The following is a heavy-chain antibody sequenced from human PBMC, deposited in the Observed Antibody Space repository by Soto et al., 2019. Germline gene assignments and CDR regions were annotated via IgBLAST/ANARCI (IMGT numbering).Heavy chain of an antibody. J-gene: IGHJ6*02. Sequence: ASVKVSCKASGYTFTSYDINWVRQATGQGLGWMGWMNPNSGNTGYAQKFQGRVTMTRNTSINTAYMELSSLRSEDTAVYYCARGGIVVVPAAISHGMDVWGQGTTVTVSS. D-gene: IGHD2-2*02. CDR1: GYTFTSYD. CDR3: ARGGIVVVPAAISHGMDV. V-gene: IGHV1-8*01. CDR2: MNPNSGNT.